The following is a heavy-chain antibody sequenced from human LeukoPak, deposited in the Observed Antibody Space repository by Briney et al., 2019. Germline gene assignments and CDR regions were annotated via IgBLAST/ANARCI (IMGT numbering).Heavy chain of an antibody. Sequence: SGGSLRLSCAASGFTFSDYYMSWIRQAPGKGLEWVSYISSSGSTIYYADSVKGRFTISRDNAKNSLYLQMNSLRAEDTAVYYCARCSYDSTTFDIWGQGTMVTVSS. V-gene: IGHV3-11*01. CDR1: GFTFSDYY. J-gene: IGHJ3*02. D-gene: IGHD3-22*01. CDR2: ISSSGSTI. CDR3: ARCSYDSTTFDI.